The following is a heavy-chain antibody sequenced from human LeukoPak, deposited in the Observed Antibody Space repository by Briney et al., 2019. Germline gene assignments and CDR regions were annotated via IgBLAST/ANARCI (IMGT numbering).Heavy chain of an antibody. V-gene: IGHV3-74*01. CDR2: INTDGSSTST. J-gene: IGHJ4*02. Sequence: GGSLRLSCAASGFTFSSYWMHWVRQAPGKGLVWVSRINTDGSSTSTSYADSVKGRFTISRDNAKNTLYLQMNSLRAEDTAVYYCAKDVAAQGFFDYWGQGTLVTVSS. CDR1: GFTFSSYW. CDR3: AKDVAAQGFFDY. D-gene: IGHD2-15*01.